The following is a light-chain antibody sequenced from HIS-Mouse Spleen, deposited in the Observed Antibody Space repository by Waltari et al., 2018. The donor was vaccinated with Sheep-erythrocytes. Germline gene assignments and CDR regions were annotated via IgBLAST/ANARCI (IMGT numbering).Light chain of an antibody. V-gene: IGKV3-11*01. CDR3: QQRSNWLT. CDR2: DAS. J-gene: IGKJ4*01. Sequence: EIVLTQSPATLSLSPGERATLSCRASQSVSSYLAWYQQKPGQAPRPIIYDASNRATGIPARFSGSGSGTDFTLTISSLEPEDFAVYYCQQRSNWLTFGGGTKVEIK. CDR1: QSVSSY.